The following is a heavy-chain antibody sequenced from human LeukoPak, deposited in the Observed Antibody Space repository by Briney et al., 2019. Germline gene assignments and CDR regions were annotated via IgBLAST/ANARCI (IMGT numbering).Heavy chain of an antibody. CDR1: GFTFSSYA. CDR3: ASQYYNILTGHYTSIDY. D-gene: IGHD3-9*01. Sequence: PGRSLRLSCAASGFTFSSYAMHWVHQAPGKGPEWVAVISYDGSNKYYADSVKGRFTISRDNSRNTLYLQMNSLSAEDTAVYYCASQYYNILTGHYTSIDYWGQGTLVTVSS. CDR2: ISYDGSNK. V-gene: IGHV3-30*04. J-gene: IGHJ4*02.